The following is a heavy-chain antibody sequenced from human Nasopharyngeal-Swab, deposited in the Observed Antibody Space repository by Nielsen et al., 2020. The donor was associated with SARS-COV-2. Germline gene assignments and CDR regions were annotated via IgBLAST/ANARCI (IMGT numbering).Heavy chain of an antibody. V-gene: IGHV5-51*01. D-gene: IGHD2-21*01. CDR1: GYTFTNYW. CDR2: IYPYDSDI. CDR3: ARHRGATVITDIDY. Sequence: GESLKISCQGSGYTFTNYWIGWVRQMPGRGLEWMGVIYPYDSDIRYSPSFRGQVTISADKSINTAYLQWSSLKASATAVYYCARHRGATVITDIDYWGPGSLVTVSS. J-gene: IGHJ4*02.